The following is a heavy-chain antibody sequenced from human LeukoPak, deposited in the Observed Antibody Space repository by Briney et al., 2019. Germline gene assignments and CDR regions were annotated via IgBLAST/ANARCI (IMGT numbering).Heavy chain of an antibody. CDR2: MNPNSGDT. J-gene: IGHJ4*02. V-gene: IGHV1-8*01. D-gene: IGHD6-13*01. CDR3: ARARIAAAGYYFDY. Sequence: ASVKVSCQASGYTLTSYDINWVRQATGQGLEWMGWMNPNSGDTGYAQRFQGRVTMTRNTSISTAYMELSRLRSDDTAVYYCARARIAAAGYYFDYWGQGTLVTVSS. CDR1: GYTLTSYD.